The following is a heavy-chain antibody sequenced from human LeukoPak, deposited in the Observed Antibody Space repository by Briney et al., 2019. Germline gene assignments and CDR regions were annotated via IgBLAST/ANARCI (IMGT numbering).Heavy chain of an antibody. CDR2: MNPNSGNT. Sequence: ASVKVSCKASGYTFTSYDINWVRQATGQGLEWMGWMNPNSGNTGYAQKFQGRVTITADKSTSTAYMELSSLRSEDTAVYYCARDDGDGYTTFDYWGQGTLVTVSS. CDR3: ARDDGDGYTTFDY. CDR1: GYTFTSYD. D-gene: IGHD5-24*01. V-gene: IGHV1-8*03. J-gene: IGHJ4*02.